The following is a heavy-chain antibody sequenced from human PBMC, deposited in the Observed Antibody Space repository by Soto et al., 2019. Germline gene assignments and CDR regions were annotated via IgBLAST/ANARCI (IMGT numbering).Heavy chain of an antibody. V-gene: IGHV4-39*01. D-gene: IGHD2-15*01. CDR2: IYYSGST. CDR3: ATHWPHSVRGWAFDI. J-gene: IGHJ3*02. Sequence: QLQLQESGPGLVKPSETLSLTCTVSGGSISSSSYYWGWIRQPPGKGLEWIGSIYYSGSTYYNPSLKSRVTISVDTSKNQFSLKLSSVTAADTAVYYCATHWPHSVRGWAFDIWGQGTMVTVSS. CDR1: GGSISSSSYY.